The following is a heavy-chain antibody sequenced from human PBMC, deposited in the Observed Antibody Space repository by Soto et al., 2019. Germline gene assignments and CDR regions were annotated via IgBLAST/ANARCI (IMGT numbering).Heavy chain of an antibody. CDR1: GYTFSTHA. J-gene: IGHJ6*02. Sequence: ASVKVSCKASGYTFSTHAMHWVRQAPGQSLEWMGWIHGGTGQTKHSHRFQDRVSITRDTSASTAYMELSSLRSEDTAVYYCARGKGMEENYYYYGLDIWGQGPTVTVSS. CDR2: IHGGTGQT. V-gene: IGHV1-3*01. D-gene: IGHD1-1*01. CDR3: ARGKGMEENYYYYGLDI.